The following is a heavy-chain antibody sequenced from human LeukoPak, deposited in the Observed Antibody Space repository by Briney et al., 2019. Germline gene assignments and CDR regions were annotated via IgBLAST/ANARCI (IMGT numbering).Heavy chain of an antibody. CDR2: IGKAGDK. V-gene: IGHV3-13*01. D-gene: IGHD5-12*01. CDR3: ARDPSGHGLDV. J-gene: IGHJ6*02. CDR1: GFTLSSYH. Sequence: GGSLRLSCTASGFTLSSYHKLGVREVPGGGLECLLCIGKAGDKHYPGSVKGRFTISRENGRSSLYLQMNSLRAGDTAVYYCARDPSGHGLDVWGQGTTVTVSS.